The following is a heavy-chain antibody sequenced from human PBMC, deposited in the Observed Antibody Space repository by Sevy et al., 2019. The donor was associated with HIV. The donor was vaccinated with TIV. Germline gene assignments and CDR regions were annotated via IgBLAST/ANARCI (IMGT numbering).Heavy chain of an antibody. CDR3: AKDKSTTILYYDGMDV. V-gene: IGHV3-30*18. CDR1: GFTSSGYG. J-gene: IGHJ6*02. Sequence: GGSLRLSCADSGFTSSGYGMHWVRQAPGKGLEWVAAISYDGINEYYADYVKGRFTISRDNSENTLYLQVNSLRTEDTAVYYCAKDKSTTILYYDGMDVWGQGTTVTVSS. D-gene: IGHD3-9*01. CDR2: ISYDGINE.